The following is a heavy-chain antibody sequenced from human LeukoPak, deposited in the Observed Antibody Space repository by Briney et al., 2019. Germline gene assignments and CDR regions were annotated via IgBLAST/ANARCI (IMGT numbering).Heavy chain of an antibody. CDR2: INPNSGGT. Sequence: ASVKVSCKASGYIFTGYYMHWVRQAPGQGLEWMGWINPNSGGTNYAQKFQGRVTMTRDTSISTAYMELRSLRSDDTAVYYCARVSYYGSGSYYFGSYYYYMDVWGKGTTVTISS. D-gene: IGHD3-10*01. CDR3: ARVSYYGSGSYYFGSYYYYMDV. V-gene: IGHV1-2*02. CDR1: GYIFTGYY. J-gene: IGHJ6*03.